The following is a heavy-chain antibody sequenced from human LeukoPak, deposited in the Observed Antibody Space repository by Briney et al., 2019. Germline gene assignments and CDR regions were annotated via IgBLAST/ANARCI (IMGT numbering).Heavy chain of an antibody. CDR1: GGSISSSSYY. CDR3: ARPGSSSTRYNWFDP. V-gene: IGHV4-39*01. J-gene: IGHJ5*02. CDR2: IYYSWST. Sequence: SETLSLTCTVSGGSISSSSYYWGWIRQPPGKGLEWIGSIYYSWSTYYNPSLKSRVTISVDTSKNQFSLKLSSVTAADTAVYYCARPGSSSTRYNWFDPWGQGTLVTVSS. D-gene: IGHD2-2*01.